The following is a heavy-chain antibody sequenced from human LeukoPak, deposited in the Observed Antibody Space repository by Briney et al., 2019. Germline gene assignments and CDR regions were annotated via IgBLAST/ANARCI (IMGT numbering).Heavy chain of an antibody. Sequence: GRSLRLSCAASGFTFDDYAMHWVRQAPGKGLEWVSGISWNSGSIRYADSVKGRFTISRDNAKNSLYLQMNSLRAEDTALYYCAKDVYYDSSGHFDYWGQGTLVTVSS. D-gene: IGHD3-22*01. CDR1: GFTFDDYA. CDR2: ISWNSGSI. V-gene: IGHV3-9*01. J-gene: IGHJ4*02. CDR3: AKDVYYDSSGHFDY.